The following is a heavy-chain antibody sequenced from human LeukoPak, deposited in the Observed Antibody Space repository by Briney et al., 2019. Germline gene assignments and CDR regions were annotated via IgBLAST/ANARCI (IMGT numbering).Heavy chain of an antibody. J-gene: IGHJ4*02. V-gene: IGHV3-33*01. D-gene: IGHD6-6*01. CDR3: AREGGIAARPRGLDY. Sequence: GRSLRLSCAASGFTSSSYGMHWVRQAPGKGLEWVAVIWYDGSNKYYADSVKGRFTISRDNSKNTLYLQMNSLRAEDTAVYYCAREGGIAARPRGLDYWGQGTLVTVSS. CDR1: GFTSSSYG. CDR2: IWYDGSNK.